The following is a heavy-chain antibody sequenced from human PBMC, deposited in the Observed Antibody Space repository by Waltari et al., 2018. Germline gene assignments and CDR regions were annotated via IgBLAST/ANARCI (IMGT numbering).Heavy chain of an antibody. Sequence: EVQLVESGGGLIQPGGSLRLSCAASGFTVSSNYMSRVRQAPGKGLEWVSVIYSGGSTYYADSVKGRFTISRDNSKNTLYLQMNSLRAEDTAVYYCARGGTTVTPRWYFDYWGQGTLVTVSS. D-gene: IGHD4-17*01. CDR2: IYSGGST. J-gene: IGHJ4*02. CDR1: GFTVSSNY. CDR3: ARGGTTVTPRWYFDY. V-gene: IGHV3-53*01.